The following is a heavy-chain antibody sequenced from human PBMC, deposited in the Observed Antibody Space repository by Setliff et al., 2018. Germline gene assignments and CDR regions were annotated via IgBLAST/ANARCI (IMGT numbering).Heavy chain of an antibody. CDR3: AKDLASGDYVYYFDY. CDR2: ISGGGGNT. J-gene: IGHJ4*02. V-gene: IGHV3-23*01. CDR1: GFTFSSFW. D-gene: IGHD4-17*01. Sequence: GGSLRLSCAASGFTFSSFWMSWVRQAPGKGLEWVSAISGGGGNTFYADSVQGRFTISRDNSKNTLYLQMNNLRAEDTAVYYCAKDLASGDYVYYFDYWGQGTLVTVSS.